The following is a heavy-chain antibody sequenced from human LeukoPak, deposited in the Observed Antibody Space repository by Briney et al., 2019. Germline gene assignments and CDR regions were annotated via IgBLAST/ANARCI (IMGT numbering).Heavy chain of an antibody. CDR1: GGSFSGYY. J-gene: IGHJ4*02. CDR2: INHSGST. D-gene: IGHD2-2*01. V-gene: IGHV4-34*01. CDR3: ARGRGALYCSSTSCYYNYFDY. Sequence: SETLSLTCAVCGGSFSGYYWSWIRQPPGKGLEWIGEINHSGSTNYNPSLKSRVTISVDTSKNQFSLKLSSVTAADTAVYYCARGRGALYCSSTSCYYNYFDYWGQGTLVTVSS.